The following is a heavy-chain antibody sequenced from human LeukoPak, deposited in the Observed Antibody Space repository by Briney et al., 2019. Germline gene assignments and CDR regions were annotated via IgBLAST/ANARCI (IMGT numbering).Heavy chain of an antibody. J-gene: IGHJ3*02. CDR1: GGSIRDYY. V-gene: IGHV4-59*01. D-gene: IGHD3-10*01. CDR2: IYYSGST. CDR3: ARGMRRSKPRGLWEGPSASGSYSAFDM. Sequence: SETLSLTCTVSGGSIRDYYWSWIRQPPGKGLEWIGDIYYSGSTNYNPSLKSRITISVDTSKNQFSLKLSSVTAADTAVYYCARGMRRSKPRGLWEGPSASGSYSAFDMWGQGTMVTVSS.